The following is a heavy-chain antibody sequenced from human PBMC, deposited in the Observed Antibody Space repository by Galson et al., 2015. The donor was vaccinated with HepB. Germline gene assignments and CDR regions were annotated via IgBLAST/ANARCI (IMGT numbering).Heavy chain of an antibody. J-gene: IGHJ3*02. V-gene: IGHV3-48*02. CDR2: ISSSSSTI. CDR3: ARAHFYDSSGYYTDAFDI. Sequence: SLRLSCAASGFTFSSYSMNWVRQAPGKGLEWVSYISSSSSTIYYADSVKGRFTISRDNAKNSLYLQMNSLRDEDTAVYYYARAHFYDSSGYYTDAFDIWGQGTMVTVSS. D-gene: IGHD3-22*01. CDR1: GFTFSSYS.